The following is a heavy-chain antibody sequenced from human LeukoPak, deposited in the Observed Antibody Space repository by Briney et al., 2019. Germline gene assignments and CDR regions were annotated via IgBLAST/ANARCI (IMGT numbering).Heavy chain of an antibody. CDR1: GGTFSSYA. CDR2: INPNSGGT. J-gene: IGHJ6*03. CDR3: ARGGFPVYYYYMDV. V-gene: IGHV1-2*02. D-gene: IGHD3-16*01. Sequence: ASAKVSCKASGGTFSSYAISWVRQAPGQGLEWMGWINPNSGGTNYAQKFQGRVTMTRDTSISTAYMELTRLRSDDTAVYYCARGGFPVYYYYMDVWGKGTTVTVSS.